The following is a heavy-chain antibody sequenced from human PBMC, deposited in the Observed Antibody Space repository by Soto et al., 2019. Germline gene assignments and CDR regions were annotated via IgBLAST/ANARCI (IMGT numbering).Heavy chain of an antibody. J-gene: IGHJ4*02. CDR3: ARAVITFGGAYRNPFDY. Sequence: QVQLQESGPGLVKPSETLSLTCTVSGGPISNDYWSWIRQPPGKGLEWIGHIYYRGGTNYKPSLKSRITLSLDTSKNQFSLKLNSVTAADTAVYYCARAVITFGGAYRNPFDYWGQGILAIVSS. V-gene: IGHV4-59*01. D-gene: IGHD3-16*01. CDR1: GGPISNDY. CDR2: IYYRGGT.